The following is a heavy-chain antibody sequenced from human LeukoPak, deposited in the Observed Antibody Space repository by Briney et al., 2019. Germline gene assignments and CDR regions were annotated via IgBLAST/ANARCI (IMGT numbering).Heavy chain of an antibody. CDR3: ARLVNYVSSGYYYFDY. CDR1: GGSITSGGYY. V-gene: IGHV4-31*03. J-gene: IGHJ4*02. CDR2: IYYSGST. Sequence: PAETLSHTCTVYGGSITSGGYYWSWIRQHPGKDLEWIAYIYYSGSTYYNPSLKSRVTISVDTSKNQFSLKLSSVTAADTAVYYCARLVNYVSSGYYYFDYWGQGTLVTVSS. D-gene: IGHD3-22*01.